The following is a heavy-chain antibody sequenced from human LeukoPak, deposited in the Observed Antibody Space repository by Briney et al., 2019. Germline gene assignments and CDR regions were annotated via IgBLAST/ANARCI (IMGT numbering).Heavy chain of an antibody. CDR1: GYRFTSYG. V-gene: IGHV1-18*01. D-gene: IGHD3/OR15-3a*01. J-gene: IGHJ5*02. Sequence: ASVKVSCKASGYRFTSYGISWVRQAPGQGLEWMGWVSAYNGNTNYAQKFQDRVTMTTDTSTSTAYMEVRSLRSDDTAVYYCARVDLLWTGHYSANWFDPWGQGTPVTVSS. CDR2: VSAYNGNT. CDR3: ARVDLLWTGHYSANWFDP.